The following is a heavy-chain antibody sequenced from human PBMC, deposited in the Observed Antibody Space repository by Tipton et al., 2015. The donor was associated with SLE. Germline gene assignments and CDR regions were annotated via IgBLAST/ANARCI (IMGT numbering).Heavy chain of an antibody. J-gene: IGHJ3*02. CDR1: GGSFSGYY. D-gene: IGHD4-17*01. CDR2: INHSGST. CDR3: ARYADDYGDNAHALDI. Sequence: TLSLTCAVYGGSFSGYYGSWIRQPPGKGLEWIGEINHSGSTNYNPSLKSRATISVDTSKNQFSLRLDSVTAADTAVYYCARYADDYGDNAHALDIWGQGTMVIVSS. V-gene: IGHV4-34*01.